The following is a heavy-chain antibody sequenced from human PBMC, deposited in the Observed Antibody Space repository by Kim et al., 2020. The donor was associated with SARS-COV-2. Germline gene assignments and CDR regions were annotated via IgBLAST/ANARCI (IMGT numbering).Heavy chain of an antibody. CDR3: AKDPRYYDILTGYLVGKQISYYCGIDV. CDR1: GFTFSSYG. CDR2: ISYDGSNK. V-gene: IGHV3-30*18. J-gene: IGHJ6*02. D-gene: IGHD3-9*01. Sequence: GGSLRLSCAASGFTFSSYGMHWVRQAPGKGLEWVAVISYDGSNKYYADSVKGRFTISRDNSKNTLYLQMNSLRAEDTAVYYCAKDPRYYDILTGYLVGKQISYYCGIDVWGQGTTVTVSS.